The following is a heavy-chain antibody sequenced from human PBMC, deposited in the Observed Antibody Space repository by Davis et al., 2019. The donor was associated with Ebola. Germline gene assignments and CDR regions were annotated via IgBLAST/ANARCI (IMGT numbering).Heavy chain of an antibody. CDR2: ISYDGSNK. CDR1: GFTFSSYA. V-gene: IGHV3-30*04. Sequence: GESLKISCAASGFTFSSYAMHWVRQAPGKGLEWVAVISYDGSNKYYADSVKGRFTISRDNSKNTLYLQMNSLRAEDTAVYYCALTTYYYYGMDVWGQGTTVTVSS. D-gene: IGHD4/OR15-4a*01. CDR3: ALTTYYYYGMDV. J-gene: IGHJ6*02.